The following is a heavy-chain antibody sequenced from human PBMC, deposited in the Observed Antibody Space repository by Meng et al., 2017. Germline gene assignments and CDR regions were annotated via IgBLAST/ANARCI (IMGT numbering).Heavy chain of an antibody. D-gene: IGHD4-11*01. CDR3: ARDDYSNYLPFDY. V-gene: IGHV1-69*01. CDR2: IIPIFGTA. J-gene: IGHJ4*02. CDR1: GGTFNSYA. Sequence: QVQRGQSVAEVKKPGSSVKVSCKASGGTFNSYAISWVRQAPGQGLEWMGGIIPIFGTANYAQKFQGRVTITADESTSTAYMELSSLRSEDTAVYYCARDDYSNYLPFDYWGQGTLVTVSS.